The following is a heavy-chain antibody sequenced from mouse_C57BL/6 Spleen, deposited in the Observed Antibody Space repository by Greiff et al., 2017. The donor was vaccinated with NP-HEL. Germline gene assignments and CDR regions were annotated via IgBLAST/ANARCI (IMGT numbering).Heavy chain of an antibody. J-gene: IGHJ2*01. CDR3: TTSFITTVFDY. CDR2: IDPENGDT. Sequence: EVQLQQSGAELVRPGASVKLSCTASGFNIKDDYMHWVKQRPEQGLEWIGWIDPENGDTEYASKFQGKATITADTSSNTAYLQLSSLTSEDTAVYYCTTSFITTVFDYWGQGTTLTVSS. CDR1: GFNIKDDY. D-gene: IGHD1-1*01. V-gene: IGHV14-4*01.